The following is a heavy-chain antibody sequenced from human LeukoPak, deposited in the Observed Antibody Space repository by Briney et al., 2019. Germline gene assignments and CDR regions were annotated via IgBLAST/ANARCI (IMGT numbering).Heavy chain of an antibody. Sequence: GASVKVSCKASGYTFTGYYMHWVRQAPGQGLEWMGWISAYNGNTNYAQKLQGRVTMTTGTSTSTAYMELRSLRSDDTAVYYCARVGIQLWLGPTFDYWGQGTLVTVSS. V-gene: IGHV1-18*04. CDR3: ARVGIQLWLGPTFDY. J-gene: IGHJ4*02. D-gene: IGHD5-18*01. CDR1: GYTFTGYY. CDR2: ISAYNGNT.